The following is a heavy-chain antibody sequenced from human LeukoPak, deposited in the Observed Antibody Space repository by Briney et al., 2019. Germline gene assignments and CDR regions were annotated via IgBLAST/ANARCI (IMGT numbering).Heavy chain of an antibody. CDR2: IIPIFGTA. Sequence: SVNVSCTASGGTFSSYAISWVRQAPGQGLEWMGGIIPIFGTANYAQKFQGRVTMTEDTSTDTAYMELSSLRSEDTAVYYCATRIVGAKVDYWGQGTLVTVSS. V-gene: IGHV1-69*06. CDR1: GGTFSSYA. CDR3: ATRIVGAKVDY. J-gene: IGHJ4*02. D-gene: IGHD1-26*01.